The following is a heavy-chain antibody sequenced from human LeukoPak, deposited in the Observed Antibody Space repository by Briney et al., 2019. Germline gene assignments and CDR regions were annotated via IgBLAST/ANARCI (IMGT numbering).Heavy chain of an antibody. D-gene: IGHD6-13*01. CDR2: FDPEDGET. CDR1: GYTLTELS. J-gene: IGHJ4*02. CDR3: AKDLGFSSSWYYFDY. V-gene: IGHV1-24*01. Sequence: GASVKVSCKVSGYTLTELSMHWVRQAPGKELEWMGGFDPEDGETIYAQKFQGRVTMTEDTSTDTAYMELSSLRSEDTAVYYCAKDLGFSSSWYYFDYWGQGTLVTVSS.